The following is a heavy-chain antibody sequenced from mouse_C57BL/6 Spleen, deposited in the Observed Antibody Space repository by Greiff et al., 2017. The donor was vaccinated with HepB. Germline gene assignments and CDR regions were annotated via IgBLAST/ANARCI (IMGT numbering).Heavy chain of an antibody. D-gene: IGHD1-1*01. Sequence: EVMLVESGGGLVQPGGSLKLSCAASGFTFSDYYMYWVRQTPEKRLECVAYISNGGGSTYYPDTVKGRFTISRDNAKNTLYLQMSRLKSEDTAMYYCARQRSSYWYFDVWGTGTTVTVSS. V-gene: IGHV5-12*01. CDR1: GFTFSDYY. CDR2: ISNGGGST. J-gene: IGHJ1*03. CDR3: ARQRSSYWYFDV.